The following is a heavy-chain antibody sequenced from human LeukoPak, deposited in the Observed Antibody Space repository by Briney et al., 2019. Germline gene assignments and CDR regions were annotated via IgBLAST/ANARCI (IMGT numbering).Heavy chain of an antibody. CDR2: INGDGSST. V-gene: IGHV3-74*01. Sequence: GGSLRLSCAASVFTFSTYWMHWVRQAPGKGLVWVSRINGDGSSTSYGDSVKGRFTISRDNAKNTLYLQMNGLRVEDTAVYYCARALGDIRGQGTLVTVSS. J-gene: IGHJ4*02. CDR1: VFTFSTYW. CDR3: ARALGDI.